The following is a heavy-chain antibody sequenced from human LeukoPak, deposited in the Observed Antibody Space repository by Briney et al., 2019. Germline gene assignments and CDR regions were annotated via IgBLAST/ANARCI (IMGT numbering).Heavy chain of an antibody. Sequence: SQTLSLTCAISGDSVSSKSASWNWLRQSPSRGLEWLGRTYSRSKWFNDYAASVKSRITINPDTSKNQFSLHLSSVTPDDTAVYYCARGTGSLDYWGQGTLVTVSS. CDR3: ARGTGSLDY. CDR1: GDSVSSKSAS. CDR2: TYSRSKWFN. D-gene: IGHD1-26*01. J-gene: IGHJ4*02. V-gene: IGHV6-1*01.